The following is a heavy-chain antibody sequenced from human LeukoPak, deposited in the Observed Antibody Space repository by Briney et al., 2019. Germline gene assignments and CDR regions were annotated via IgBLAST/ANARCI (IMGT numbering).Heavy chain of an antibody. V-gene: IGHV1-46*01. CDR2: INPSGGST. CDR1: GYTFTNYN. D-gene: IGHD3-9*01. CDR3: ARPGRLRYLDY. Sequence: GASVKVSCKASGYTFTNYNIHWVRQAPGQGLEWMGIINPSGGSTNYAQKFQGRVTMTRGTSTSTVYVELSSLRSEDTAVYYRARPGRLRYLDYWGQGTLVTVSS. J-gene: IGHJ4*02.